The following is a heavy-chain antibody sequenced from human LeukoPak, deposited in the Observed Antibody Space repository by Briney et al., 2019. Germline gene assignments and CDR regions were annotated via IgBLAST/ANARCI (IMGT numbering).Heavy chain of an antibody. J-gene: IGHJ6*02. CDR3: ARGQQQLVPNYYYYYGMDV. Sequence: GNTKYSQKFQGRVTITRDTSASTAYMELSSLRSEDTAVYYCARGQQQLVPNYYYYYGMDVWGQGTTVTVSS. V-gene: IGHV1-3*01. CDR2: GNT. D-gene: IGHD6-13*01.